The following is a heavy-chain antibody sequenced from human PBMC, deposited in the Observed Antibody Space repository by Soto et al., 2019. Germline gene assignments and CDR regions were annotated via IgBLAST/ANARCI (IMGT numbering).Heavy chain of an antibody. J-gene: IGHJ4*02. D-gene: IGHD2-15*01. CDR2: INHSGTT. CDR1: GRSFSGYD. V-gene: IGHV4-34*01. CDR3: ARGDCRENDY. Sequence: ASEPLCLTWGVVGRSFSGYDWRWIRQPPGKGLEWIGEINHSGTTNYSPSLKSRVTMSVDTSKSQFSLKLSSVTAADTAGYYCARGDCRENDYWGQGTQVTVSS.